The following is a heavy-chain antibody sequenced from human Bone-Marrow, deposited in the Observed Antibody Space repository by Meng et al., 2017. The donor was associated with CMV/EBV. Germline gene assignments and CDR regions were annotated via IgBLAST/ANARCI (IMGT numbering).Heavy chain of an antibody. J-gene: IGHJ4*02. CDR1: GGSISSYY. V-gene: IGHV4-59*01. CDR2: IYYSGST. Sequence: GSLRLSCTVSGGSISSYYWSWIRQPPGKGLEWIGYIYYSGSTNYNPSLKSRVTISVDTSKNQFSLKLSSVTAADTAVYYCARSRLWFGELLPRGYWGQGTLVTVTS. D-gene: IGHD3-10*01. CDR3: ARSRLWFGELLPRGY.